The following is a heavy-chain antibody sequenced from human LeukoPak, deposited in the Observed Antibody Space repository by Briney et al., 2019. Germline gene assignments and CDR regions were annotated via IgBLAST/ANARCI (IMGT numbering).Heavy chain of an antibody. CDR1: GYTFTGYY. CDR2: INPNSGGT. Sequence: ASVKVSCKASGYTFTGYYMHWVRQAPGQGLEGMGWINPNSGGTNYAQKFQGRVTMTRDTSISTAYMELSRLRFDDTAVYYCARDGEDIVVVPAATGYWFDPWGQGTLVTVSS. CDR3: ARDGEDIVVVPAATGYWFDP. D-gene: IGHD2-2*01. J-gene: IGHJ5*02. V-gene: IGHV1-2*02.